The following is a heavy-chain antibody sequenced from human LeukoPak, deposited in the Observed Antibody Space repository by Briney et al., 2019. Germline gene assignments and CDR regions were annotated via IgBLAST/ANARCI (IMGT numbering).Heavy chain of an antibody. CDR1: VGSISSYY. Sequence: PSETLSLTCTVSVGSISSYYGSWIRQPPGKGLEWIGYIYYSGSTNYNPSLKSPVTISVDTSKNQFSLKLSSVTAADTAVYYCARVRGVIITGAFDIWGQGTMVTVSS. J-gene: IGHJ3*02. CDR3: ARVRGVIITGAFDI. D-gene: IGHD3-10*01. CDR2: IYYSGST. V-gene: IGHV4-59*01.